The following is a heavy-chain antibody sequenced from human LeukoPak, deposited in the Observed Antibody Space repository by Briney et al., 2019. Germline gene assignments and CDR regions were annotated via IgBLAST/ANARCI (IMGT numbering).Heavy chain of an antibody. D-gene: IGHD6-6*01. J-gene: IGHJ4*02. CDR1: GGSISGSNYY. V-gene: IGHV4-39*01. CDR2: IYYSGTT. CDR3: ARHLSAARPNFDY. Sequence: PSETLSLTCTVSGGSISGSNYYWGWIRQPPGKGLEWIGSIYYSGTTYYNPSLKSRVTISVDTSKNQFSLEVTSMTAADTAVYYCARHLSAARPNFDYWGQGTLVTVSS.